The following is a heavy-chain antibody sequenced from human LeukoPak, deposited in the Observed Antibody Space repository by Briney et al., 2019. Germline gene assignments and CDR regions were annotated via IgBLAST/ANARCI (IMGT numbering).Heavy chain of an antibody. CDR1: GGSISGYY. V-gene: IGHV4-4*07. Sequence: SETLSLTCTVSGGSISGYYWSWIRQPAGKGLEWIGRIYSSGSTNYNPSLESRVTMSIDTSKNQFSLKLSSVTAADTAFYYCARDTKFSPWGQGTLVTVSS. J-gene: IGHJ5*02. D-gene: IGHD3-3*01. CDR2: IYSSGST. CDR3: ARDTKFSP.